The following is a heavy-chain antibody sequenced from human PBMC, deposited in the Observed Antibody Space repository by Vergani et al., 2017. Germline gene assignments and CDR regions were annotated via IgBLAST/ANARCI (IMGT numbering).Heavy chain of an antibody. Sequence: EVQLLESGGSLKQPGGSVRLSCAASGFTFSTYAMHWVRQAPGKGLEWVSALTGGGGSTYYSDSFKGRFIISRDNSRDTLYLQMNSLRAEDTAVYYCARDCSGGSCYVRVRADYGMDVWGQGTTVTVSS. CDR2: LTGGGGST. CDR3: ARDCSGGSCYVRVRADYGMDV. V-gene: IGHV3-23*01. J-gene: IGHJ6*02. CDR1: GFTFSTYA. D-gene: IGHD2-15*01.